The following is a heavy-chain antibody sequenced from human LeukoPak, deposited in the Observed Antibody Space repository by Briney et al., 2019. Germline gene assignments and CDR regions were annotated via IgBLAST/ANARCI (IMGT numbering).Heavy chain of an antibody. D-gene: IGHD3-10*01. CDR2: IYSGGST. J-gene: IGHJ4*02. V-gene: IGHV3-66*01. Sequence: PGGSLRLSCAASGFTVSSNYMSWVRQAPGKGLEWVSVIYSGGSTYYADSVKGRFTISRDNSKNTLYLQMNSLRAEDTAVYYCAREEMARGVIRWGQGTLVTVSS. CDR3: AREEMARGVIR. CDR1: GFTVSSNY.